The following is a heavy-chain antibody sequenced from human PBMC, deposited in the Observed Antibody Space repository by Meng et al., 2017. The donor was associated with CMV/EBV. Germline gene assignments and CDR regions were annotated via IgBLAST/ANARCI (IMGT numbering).Heavy chain of an antibody. J-gene: IGHJ6*02. Sequence: GGSLRLSCAASGFTFISYALSWVRQAPGKGLEWVSAISGSGGSTYYADSVKGRFTISRDNSKNMLYQQMNSLRAEDTAVYYCAKDQGSLIFGVVITSYYYYGMDVWGQGTTVTVSS. V-gene: IGHV3-23*01. D-gene: IGHD3-3*01. CDR1: GFTFISYA. CDR3: AKDQGSLIFGVVITSYYYYGMDV. CDR2: ISGSGGST.